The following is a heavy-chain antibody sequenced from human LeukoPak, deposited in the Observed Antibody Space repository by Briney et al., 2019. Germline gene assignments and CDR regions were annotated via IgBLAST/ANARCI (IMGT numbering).Heavy chain of an antibody. Sequence: GGSMRLSCVASGFTFSGYVMSWVRQAPGKGLEWVSGISGSGVSAYYGDSVKGRFTTTRDNSKNTLYLQMNSLGAEDTAVYYCAKRRSGSSGWFPFDYWGQGTLVTVSS. D-gene: IGHD6-19*01. CDR3: AKRRSGSSGWFPFDY. V-gene: IGHV3-23*01. CDR2: ISGSGVSA. CDR1: GFTFSGYV. J-gene: IGHJ4*02.